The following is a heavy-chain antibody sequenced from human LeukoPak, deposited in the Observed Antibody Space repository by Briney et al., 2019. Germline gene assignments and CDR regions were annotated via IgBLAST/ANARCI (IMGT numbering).Heavy chain of an antibody. D-gene: IGHD6-13*01. V-gene: IGHV1-18*01. CDR1: GYTFTSYG. Sequence: ASVKVSCKASGYTFTSYGISWVRQAPGQGLEWMGWISAYNGNTNYAQKLQGRVTMTTDTSTSTAYMELRSLRSDDTAVYYCARVYRLAAAGTLYFQHWGRGALVTVSS. CDR3: ARVYRLAAAGTLYFQH. CDR2: ISAYNGNT. J-gene: IGHJ1*01.